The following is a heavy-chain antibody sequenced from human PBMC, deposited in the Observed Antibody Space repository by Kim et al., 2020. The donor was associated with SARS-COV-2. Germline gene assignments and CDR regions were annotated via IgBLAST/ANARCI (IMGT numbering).Heavy chain of an antibody. CDR3: ASFGVGGKMATIPLSYFDY. D-gene: IGHD3-10*01. J-gene: IGHJ4*02. V-gene: IGHV3-11*06. Sequence: GRFTISRDNAKNSLYLQMNSLRAEDTAVYYCASFGVGGKMATIPLSYFDYWGQGTLVTVSS.